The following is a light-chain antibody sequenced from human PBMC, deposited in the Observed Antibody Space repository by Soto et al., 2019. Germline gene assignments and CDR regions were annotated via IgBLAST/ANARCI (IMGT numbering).Light chain of an antibody. V-gene: IGKV3-20*01. CDR3: LHYGGSPLT. J-gene: IGKJ5*01. CDR1: QSVSSY. Sequence: EIVLTQSPATLSLSPGERATLSCRASQSVSSYLAWYQQKPGQAPRLLIYGASTRTTGIPDRFSGSGSGTDFTLTIGRLEPGDFAVYYCLHYGGSPLTFGQGTRLEI. CDR2: GAS.